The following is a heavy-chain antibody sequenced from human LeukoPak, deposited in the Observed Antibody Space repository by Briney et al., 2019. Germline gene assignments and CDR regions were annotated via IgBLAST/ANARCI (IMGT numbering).Heavy chain of an antibody. J-gene: IGHJ4*02. D-gene: IGHD2/OR15-2a*01. CDR3: VSFYETY. CDR1: GFTFSNYA. V-gene: IGHV3-30*03. Sequence: GGSLRLSCAASGFTFSNYAMHWVRQAPGKGLEWVALISFDGTIKYYADSVKGRSSISRDNSKNTLYLQMNSLRAEDTAVYYCVSFYETYWGRGTLVTVSS. CDR2: ISFDGTIK.